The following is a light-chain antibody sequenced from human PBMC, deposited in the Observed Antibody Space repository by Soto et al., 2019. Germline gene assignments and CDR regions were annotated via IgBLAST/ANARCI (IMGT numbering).Light chain of an antibody. J-gene: IGLJ1*01. CDR2: ANN. Sequence: QSVLTQPASVSGSPGQSITISCTGTSSDIGRYTYVSWFQQHPRKAPKLLIYANNNRPSGVPDRFSGSKSGTSASLAITGLQADDEGTYYCQSFDSSLSRSYVFGTGTKLTVL. V-gene: IGLV1-40*01. CDR1: SSDIGRYTY. CDR3: QSFDSSLSRSYV.